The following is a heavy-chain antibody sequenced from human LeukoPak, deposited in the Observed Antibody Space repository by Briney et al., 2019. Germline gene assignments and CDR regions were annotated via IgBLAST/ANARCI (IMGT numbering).Heavy chain of an antibody. CDR2: INTNTGNP. CDR1: GYTFTSYA. Sequence: ASVKVSCKASGYTFTSYAMNWVRQAPGQGLEWMGWINTNTGNPTYAQGFTGRFVFSLDTSVSTAYLQISSLKAEDTAVYYCARDFPFLIAAAGTTSYFDYWGQGTLVTVSS. CDR3: ARDFPFLIAAAGTTSYFDY. V-gene: IGHV7-4-1*02. J-gene: IGHJ4*02. D-gene: IGHD6-13*01.